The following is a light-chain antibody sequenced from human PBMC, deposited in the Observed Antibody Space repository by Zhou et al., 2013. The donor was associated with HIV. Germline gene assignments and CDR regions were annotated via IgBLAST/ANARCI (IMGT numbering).Light chain of an antibody. Sequence: DIQMTQSPSSLSASLGDSVTISCRARISVRTSLHWYQQKPGETPNLIIHDASVLQSGVPSRFNGSGSGTDFTLTIASLRPEDIATYYCQQGYSVPLTFGGGPRWRSN. V-gene: IGKV1-39*01. J-gene: IGKJ4*01. CDR1: ISVRTS. CDR2: DAS. CDR3: QQGYSVPLT.